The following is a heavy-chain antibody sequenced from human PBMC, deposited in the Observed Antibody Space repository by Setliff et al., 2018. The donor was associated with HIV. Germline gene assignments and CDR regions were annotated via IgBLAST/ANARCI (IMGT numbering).Heavy chain of an antibody. CDR3: ARDSAIVTTIIDHYYGMDV. CDR1: GYTFTDYA. Sequence: GASVKVSCKASGYTFTDYAIYWMRQAPGQRLEWLGWINAGNGNTEYSQNFQGRVTISRDTSAGTAYMELSSLRSEDTAVYYCARDSAIVTTIIDHYYGMDVWGQGTTVTVSS. V-gene: IGHV1-3*01. CDR2: INAGNGNT. D-gene: IGHD5-12*01. J-gene: IGHJ6*02.